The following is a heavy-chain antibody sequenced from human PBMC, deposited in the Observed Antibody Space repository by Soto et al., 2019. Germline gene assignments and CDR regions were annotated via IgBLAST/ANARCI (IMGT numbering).Heavy chain of an antibody. CDR2: IYYSGNT. J-gene: IGHJ6*02. V-gene: IGHV4-31*03. CDR1: GASIISGGSY. Sequence: PSETLSLTCTFSGASIISGGSYWSWIRQHPGKALEWIGYIYYSGNTYYNPSLQSRLTISVDTSKNQFSLKLSSVTAADTAVYYCARAISTRGNGMDVWGQGTRVTVSS. D-gene: IGHD3-16*01. CDR3: ARAISTRGNGMDV.